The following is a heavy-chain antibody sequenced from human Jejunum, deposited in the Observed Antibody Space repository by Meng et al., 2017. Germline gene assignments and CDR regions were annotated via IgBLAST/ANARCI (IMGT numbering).Heavy chain of an antibody. CDR3: ARHMSSGTYPMDV. Sequence: GSLRLSCTVSGGSINSFYWTWIRQPPGEGLEYIGYIYYSGGTNYNPSLKSRVTMSVDTSKNQFSLQLRSATAADTAVYYCARHMSSGTYPMDVWGQGTTVTVSS. V-gene: IGHV4-59*01. D-gene: IGHD1-26*01. J-gene: IGHJ6*02. CDR1: GGSINSFY. CDR2: IYYSGGT.